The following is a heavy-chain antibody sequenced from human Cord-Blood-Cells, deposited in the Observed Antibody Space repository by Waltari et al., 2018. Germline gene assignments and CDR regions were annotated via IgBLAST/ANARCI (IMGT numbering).Heavy chain of an antibody. J-gene: IGHJ2*01. V-gene: IGHV1-3*01. CDR3: ARDRTGGTRYFDL. CDR1: GYTFTSYA. D-gene: IGHD2-8*02. Sequence: QVQLVQSRAEVKTPGASVKVSCKAYGYTFTSYAMHWVRQAPGQRLEWMGWINAGNGNTKYSQKFQGRVTITRDTSASTAYMELSSLRSEDTAVYYCARDRTGGTRYFDLWGRGTLVTVSS. CDR2: INAGNGNT.